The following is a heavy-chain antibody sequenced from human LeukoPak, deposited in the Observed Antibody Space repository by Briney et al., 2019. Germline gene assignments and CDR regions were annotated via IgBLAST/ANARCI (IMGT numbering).Heavy chain of an antibody. Sequence: ASVKVSCKASGYTSTGYYMHWVRQAPGQGLEWMGRINPNSGGTNYAQKFQGRVTMTRDTSISTAYMELSRLRSDDTTVYYCARIDWTEAAFDIWGQGTMVTVSS. J-gene: IGHJ3*02. CDR3: ARIDWTEAAFDI. D-gene: IGHD1-1*01. CDR2: INPNSGGT. V-gene: IGHV1-2*06. CDR1: GYTSTGYY.